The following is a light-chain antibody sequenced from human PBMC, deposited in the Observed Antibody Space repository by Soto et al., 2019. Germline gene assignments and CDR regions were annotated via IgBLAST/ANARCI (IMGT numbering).Light chain of an antibody. J-gene: IGKJ1*01. Sequence: DIVMTQSPATLSVSPGERATLSCRASQSVSTNLAWYQQKPGQAPRLLIYGASTRATGIPARFSGSGSVTEFTLAISSLQSDDFAVYYGQKYTKRPPWTCGHATRVVIK. CDR2: GAS. V-gene: IGKV3-15*01. CDR3: QKYTKRPPWT. CDR1: QSVSTN.